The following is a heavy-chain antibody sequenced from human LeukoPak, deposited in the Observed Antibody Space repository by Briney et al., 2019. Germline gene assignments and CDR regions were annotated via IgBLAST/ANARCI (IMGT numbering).Heavy chain of an antibody. CDR1: GDSVSSNTPA. D-gene: IGHD6-13*01. J-gene: IGHJ4*02. CDR3: ARQQRGAFDY. Sequence: SQTLSVTCAISGDSVSSNTPAWNWIRQSPTRGLEWLGRTYYRSKWYNDYAVSVRSRITINPDTAKNQFSLQLNSVTPEDTAVYYCARQQRGAFDYWGQGTLVTVSS. CDR2: TYYRSKWYN. V-gene: IGHV6-1*01.